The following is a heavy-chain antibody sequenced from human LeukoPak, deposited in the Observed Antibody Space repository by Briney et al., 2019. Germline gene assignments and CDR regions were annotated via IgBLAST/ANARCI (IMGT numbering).Heavy chain of an antibody. CDR3: ARALSSTSSRSLDY. D-gene: IGHD6-6*01. CDR2: INHSGST. J-gene: IGHJ4*02. CDR1: GGSFSYYY. V-gene: IGHV4-34*01. Sequence: SETLSLTCAVYGGSFSYYYWSWIRQPPGKGLEWIGEINHSGSTNYNPSLKSRVTISVDTSKNQFSLKLSSVTAADTAVYYCARALSSTSSRSLDYWGQGTLVTVSS.